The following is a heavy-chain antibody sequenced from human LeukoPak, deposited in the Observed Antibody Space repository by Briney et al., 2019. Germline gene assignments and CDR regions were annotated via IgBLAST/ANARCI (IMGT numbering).Heavy chain of an antibody. V-gene: IGHV4-59*01. J-gene: IGHJ6*02. D-gene: IGHD3-22*01. Sequence: PSETLSLTCTVSGGSISSYYWSWIRQPPGKGLEWIGYIYYSGSTNYNPSLKSRVTISVDTSKNQFSLKLSSVTAADTAVYYCAGDIHYYDSSGRTYGMDVWGQGTTVTVSS. CDR2: IYYSGST. CDR3: AGDIHYYDSSGRTYGMDV. CDR1: GGSISSYY.